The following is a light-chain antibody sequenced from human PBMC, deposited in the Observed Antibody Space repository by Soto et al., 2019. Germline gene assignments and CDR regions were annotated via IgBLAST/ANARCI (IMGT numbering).Light chain of an antibody. CDR2: AAS. V-gene: IGKV1-39*01. CDR3: QQSYRTPPWT. Sequence: DIQMTQSPSSLSASVGDRVTITCRASQSISSYLNWYQQKPGKAPKLLIYAASSLQSGVPSRFSGSGSGTDFTPTISSLQPEDFATYYCQQSYRTPPWTFGQGTKVEIK. CDR1: QSISSY. J-gene: IGKJ1*01.